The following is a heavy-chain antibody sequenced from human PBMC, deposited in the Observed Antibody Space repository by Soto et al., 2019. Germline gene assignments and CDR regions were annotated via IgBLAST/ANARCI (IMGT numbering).Heavy chain of an antibody. Sequence: VQLVESGGGVVQPGRSLRLSCAASGFTFSSYGMHWVRQAPGKGLEWVAVIWYDGSNKYYADSVKGRFTISRDNSKNTLYLQMNSLRAEDTAVYYCARDILTGYYIDYWGQGTLVTVSS. CDR2: IWYDGSNK. CDR1: GFTFSSYG. D-gene: IGHD3-9*01. J-gene: IGHJ4*02. V-gene: IGHV3-33*01. CDR3: ARDILTGYYIDY.